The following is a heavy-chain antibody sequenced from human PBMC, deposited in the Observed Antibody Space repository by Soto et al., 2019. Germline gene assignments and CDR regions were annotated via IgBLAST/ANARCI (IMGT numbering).Heavy chain of an antibody. V-gene: IGHV4-30-4*01. J-gene: IGHJ5*01. CDR3: ARGRYCLTGRCFPNWFNS. D-gene: IGHD7-27*01. CDR2: IYKSATT. CDR1: GDSISNLDYF. Sequence: SETLSLTCSVSGDSISNLDYFWAWIRQPPGQALEYIGYIYKSATTYYNPSFESRVAISVDTSKSQFSLNVTSVTAADTAVYFCARGRYCLTGRCFPNWFNSWGQGALVTVS.